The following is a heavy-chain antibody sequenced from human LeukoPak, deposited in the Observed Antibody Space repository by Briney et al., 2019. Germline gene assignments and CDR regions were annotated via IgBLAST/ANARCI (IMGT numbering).Heavy chain of an antibody. CDR2: INPNSGGT. V-gene: IGHV1-2*02. D-gene: IGHD3-22*01. J-gene: IGHJ5*02. Sequence: GASVKVSCKASGYTFTSYDINWVRQATGQGLEWMGWINPNSGGTNYAQKFQGRVTMTRDTSISTAYMELSRLRSDDTAVYYCARDQGNDSRGYNWFDTWGQGTRVTVSS. CDR3: ARDQGNDSRGYNWFDT. CDR1: GYTFTSYD.